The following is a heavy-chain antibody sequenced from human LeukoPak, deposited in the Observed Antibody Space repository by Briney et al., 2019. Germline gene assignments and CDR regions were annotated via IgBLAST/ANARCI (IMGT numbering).Heavy chain of an antibody. J-gene: IGHJ4*02. Sequence: PGRSLRLSCAASGFTFSTYAIHWVHQAPGKGLEWVSAISGSGGSTYYADSVKGRFTISRDNSKNTLYLQMNSLRAEDTAVYYCAKVGSYSSGWYVNYWGQGTLVTVSS. V-gene: IGHV3-23*01. CDR3: AKVGSYSSGWYVNY. CDR1: GFTFSTYA. CDR2: ISGSGGST. D-gene: IGHD6-19*01.